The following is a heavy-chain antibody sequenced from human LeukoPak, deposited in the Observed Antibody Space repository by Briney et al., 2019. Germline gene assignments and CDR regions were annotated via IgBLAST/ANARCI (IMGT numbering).Heavy chain of an antibody. CDR3: AREVGYYDAYYYMDV. Sequence: SETLSLTCTVSGGSISSYYWSWIRQPAGKGLEWIGRIYTSGSTNYNPSLKSRVTISVDTSKNQFSLKLNSVTAANTAVYYCAREVGYYDAYYYMDVWGKGTTVTVSS. CDR2: IYTSGST. D-gene: IGHD3-22*01. V-gene: IGHV4-4*07. CDR1: GGSISSYY. J-gene: IGHJ6*03.